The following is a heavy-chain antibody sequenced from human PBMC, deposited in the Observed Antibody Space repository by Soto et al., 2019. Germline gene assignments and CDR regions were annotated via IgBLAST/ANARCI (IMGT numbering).Heavy chain of an antibody. D-gene: IGHD3-22*01. J-gene: IGHJ3*02. CDR2: IYYSGST. V-gene: IGHV4-30-4*01. CDR1: GGSISSGDYY. CDR3: ARGTYYYDSSGYPDAFDI. Sequence: SETLSLTCTVSGGSISSGDYYWSWIRQPPGKGLEWIGYIYYSGSTYYNPSLKSRVTISVDTSKNQFSLKLSSVTAADTAVYYCARGTYYYDSSGYPDAFDIWGQGTMVTVSS.